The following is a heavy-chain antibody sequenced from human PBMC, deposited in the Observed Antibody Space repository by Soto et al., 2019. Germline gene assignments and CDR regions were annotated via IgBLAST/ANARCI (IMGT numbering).Heavy chain of an antibody. CDR3: ARGWGLVS. D-gene: IGHD3-16*01. CDR1: GGSLTSYP. CDR2: IIPIHGTT. J-gene: IGHJ4*02. V-gene: IGHV1-69*01. Sequence: QMEQSGAEVRKPGSSVKVSCKPSGGSLTSYPMAWVRQAPGQGFEGMGGIIPIHGTTEYAQKFQGRVTITADESTNRATLELTGLTSEDTAVYYCARGWGLVSWGQGTLVTVSS.